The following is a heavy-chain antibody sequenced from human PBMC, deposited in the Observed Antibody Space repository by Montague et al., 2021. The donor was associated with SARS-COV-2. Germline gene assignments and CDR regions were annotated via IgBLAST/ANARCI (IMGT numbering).Heavy chain of an antibody. V-gene: IGHV5-51*01. J-gene: IGHJ6*02. Sequence: QSGAEVKKPEESLKISCKGSGYSFTSYWIGWVRQMPGKGLEWMGIIYPGDSDTRYSTSFQGQVTISADKSISTAYLQWSSLKASDTAMYYCARYVSPLYYCSGSYSGGMDVWGQGSTVTVSS. D-gene: IGHD3-10*01. CDR2: IYPGDSDT. CDR3: ARYVSPLYYCSGSYSGGMDV. CDR1: GYSFTSYW.